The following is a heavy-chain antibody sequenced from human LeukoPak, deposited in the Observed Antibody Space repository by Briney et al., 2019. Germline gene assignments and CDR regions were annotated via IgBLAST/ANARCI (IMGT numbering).Heavy chain of an antibody. CDR1: GFTFNYAW. J-gene: IGHJ6*02. D-gene: IGHD1-7*01. Sequence: EGSLRLSCAASGFTFNYAWMSWVRQVPGKGLEWVGQTVSEIDGGTTDYAAPVKGRFTISRDDSKSTLYLQMSSLKIEDTAVYYCTTDEDWNYARKDVWGQGATVIVSS. V-gene: IGHV3-15*04. CDR2: TVSEIDGGTT. CDR3: TTDEDWNYARKDV.